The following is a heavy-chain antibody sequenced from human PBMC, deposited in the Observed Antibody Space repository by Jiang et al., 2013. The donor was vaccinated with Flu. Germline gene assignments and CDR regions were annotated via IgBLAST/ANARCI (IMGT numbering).Heavy chain of an antibody. CDR1: GGSISSSSYY. J-gene: IGHJ4*02. V-gene: IGHV4-39*07. Sequence: GSGLVKPSETLSLTCTVSGGSISSSSYYWGWIRQPPGKGLEWIGSIYYSGSTNYNPSLKSRVTISVDTSKNQFSLKLSSVTAADTAVYYCARDHVRDGYKIWGQGTLVTVSS. CDR3: ARDHVRDGYKI. CDR2: IYYSGST. D-gene: IGHD5-24*01.